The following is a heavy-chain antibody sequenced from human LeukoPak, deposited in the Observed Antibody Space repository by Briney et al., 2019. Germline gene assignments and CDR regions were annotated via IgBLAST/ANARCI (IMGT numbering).Heavy chain of an antibody. CDR1: GFTFGAYC. J-gene: IGHJ6*02. CDR3: TKDISSGRPAPYGMDV. V-gene: IGHV3-9*01. D-gene: IGHD3-10*01. CDR2: INWNSDTI. Sequence: GRSLRLSCAASGFTFGAYCMHWVRQPPGKGLEWVSAINWNSDTIHYADSVRGRFTISRDNAKNTLYLQMNSLRVEDTAFYFCTKDISSGRPAPYGMDVWGHGATVTVSS.